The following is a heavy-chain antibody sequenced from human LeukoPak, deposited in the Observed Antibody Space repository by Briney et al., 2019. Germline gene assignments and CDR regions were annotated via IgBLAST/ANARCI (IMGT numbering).Heavy chain of an antibody. CDR1: GFTFDDYG. Sequence: GGSLRLSCAASGFTFDDYGMSWVRQAPGKGLEWVSGINWNGGSTGYADSVKGRFTISRDNAKNSLYLQMNSLRAEDTALYYCARDRGGGIAAAGTGFDYWGQGTLVTVSS. V-gene: IGHV3-20*04. CDR3: ARDRGGGIAAAGTGFDY. D-gene: IGHD6-13*01. CDR2: INWNGGST. J-gene: IGHJ4*02.